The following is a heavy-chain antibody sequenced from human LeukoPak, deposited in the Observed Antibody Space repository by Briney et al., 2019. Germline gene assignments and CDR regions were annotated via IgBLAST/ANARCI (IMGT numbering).Heavy chain of an antibody. D-gene: IGHD3-22*01. CDR3: ARHYENTGYQYDY. CDR2: FHVSGST. J-gene: IGHJ4*02. V-gene: IGHV4-4*07. Sequence: SETLSLTCTVSGGPISNYFWSWIRQPAGKGLEWIGRFHVSGSTNYNPSLKSRVTMSVDTSKSQFSLKLSSVTAADTAVYYCARHYENTGYQYDYWGQGTLVTVSS. CDR1: GGPISNYF.